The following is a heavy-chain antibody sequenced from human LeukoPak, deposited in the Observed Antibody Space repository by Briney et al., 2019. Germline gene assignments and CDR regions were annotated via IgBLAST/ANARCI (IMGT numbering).Heavy chain of an antibody. V-gene: IGHV4-59*08. CDR3: ARHMDSNDFFYYFDY. J-gene: IGHJ4*02. D-gene: IGHD3-22*01. Sequence: SETLSLTCTVSGGSISSYYWSWLRQPPGKGLEWIGYIYYRGSTHYNPSLKSRVTISVDTSKDQFSLKLSSVTAADTAFYYCARHMDSNDFFYYFDYWGQGALITVSS. CDR2: IYYRGST. CDR1: GGSISSYY.